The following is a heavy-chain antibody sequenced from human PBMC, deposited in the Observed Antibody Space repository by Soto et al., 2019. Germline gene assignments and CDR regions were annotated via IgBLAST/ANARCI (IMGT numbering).Heavy chain of an antibody. J-gene: IGHJ6*02. D-gene: IGHD2-8*01. CDR1: GGTFKSYA. CDR2: FIPMFGTA. Sequence: QVQLGQSGAEVKKPGSSVKVSCKVSGGTFKSYAISWLRQEPGQGLEWMGGFIPMFGTASYAQKFQGRVTITADDSTSTTYMELSSLRSEDTAIFFCARSLTVYSAVLHYFYTMDVWGQGTSVTISS. V-gene: IGHV1-69*01. CDR3: ARSLTVYSAVLHYFYTMDV.